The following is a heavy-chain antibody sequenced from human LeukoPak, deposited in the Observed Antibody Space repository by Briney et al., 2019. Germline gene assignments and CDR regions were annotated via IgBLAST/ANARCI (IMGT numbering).Heavy chain of an antibody. D-gene: IGHD2-2*01. CDR2: IYYGGST. Sequence: SETLSLTCTVSGGSISGYYWSWIRQPPGKGLEWIGYIYYGGSTNYNPSLKSRVTISVDTSKNQFSLKLSSVTAADTAVYYCARGFVVVPAASPDAFDIWGQGTMVTVSS. V-gene: IGHV4-59*08. CDR3: ARGFVVVPAASPDAFDI. J-gene: IGHJ3*02. CDR1: GGSISGYY.